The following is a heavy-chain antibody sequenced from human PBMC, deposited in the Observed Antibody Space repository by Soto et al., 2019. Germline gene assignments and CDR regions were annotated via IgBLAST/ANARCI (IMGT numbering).Heavy chain of an antibody. Sequence: ASVKVSCKASGYTFTVYYMHWVRQAPGQGLEWMGWINPKSGGTMYPQKFQGRVTMTWDTSTSTAYMELSSLRSEDTAVYYCAREAPYSRGYYFDYWGQGTLVTVSS. CDR3: AREAPYSRGYYFDY. J-gene: IGHJ4*02. D-gene: IGHD6-25*01. CDR2: INPKSGGT. V-gene: IGHV1-2*02. CDR1: GYTFTVYY.